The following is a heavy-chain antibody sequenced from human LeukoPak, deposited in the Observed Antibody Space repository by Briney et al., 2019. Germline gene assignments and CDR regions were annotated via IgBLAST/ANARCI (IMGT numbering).Heavy chain of an antibody. CDR2: ISYDGSNK. CDR1: GFTFSSYA. CDR3: ARDRSIAAGGAFDY. Sequence: PGRSLRLSCAASGFTFSSYAMHWVRQAPGKGLEWVAVISYDGSNKYYADSVKGRFTISRDNSKNTLYLQMNSLRAEDTAVYYCARDRSIAAGGAFDYWGKGTLVTVSS. J-gene: IGHJ4*02. V-gene: IGHV3-30*04. D-gene: IGHD6-13*01.